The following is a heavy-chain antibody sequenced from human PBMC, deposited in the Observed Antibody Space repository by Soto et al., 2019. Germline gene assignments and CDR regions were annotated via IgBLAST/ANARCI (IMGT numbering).Heavy chain of an antibody. J-gene: IGHJ6*02. D-gene: IGHD6-13*01. V-gene: IGHV3-15*01. CDR1: VFTFINAW. Sequence: GWSLRLSCASSVFTFINAWMSWVRQAPGKGLEWVGRIKSKTDGGTTDYAAPVKGRFTISRDDSKNTLYLQMNSLKTEDTAVYYCTTDSSSWYNYYGMDVWGQGTTVTVSS. CDR2: IKSKTDGGTT. CDR3: TTDSSSWYNYYGMDV.